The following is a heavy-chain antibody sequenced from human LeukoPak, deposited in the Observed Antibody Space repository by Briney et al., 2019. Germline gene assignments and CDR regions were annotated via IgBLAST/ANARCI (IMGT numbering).Heavy chain of an antibody. Sequence: GGSLRLSCAASGFTFSSYAMSWVRQAPGKGLEWVSAISGSGGSTYYADSVKGRFTISRDNSKNTLYLQMNSLRAEDTAVYYCAKEGSRDDYGDFVDDYWGQGTLVTVSS. CDR1: GFTFSSYA. J-gene: IGHJ4*02. CDR3: AKEGSRDDYGDFVDDY. V-gene: IGHV3-23*01. CDR2: ISGSGGST. D-gene: IGHD4-17*01.